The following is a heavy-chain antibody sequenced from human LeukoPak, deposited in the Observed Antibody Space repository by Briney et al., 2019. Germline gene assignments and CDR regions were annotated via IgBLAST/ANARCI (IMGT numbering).Heavy chain of an antibody. CDR3: ARAELRRDAFDI. Sequence: SETLSLTCTVSGGSISSGSYYWSWLRQPAGKGLEWIGRIYTSGSTNYNPSLKSRVTISVDTSKNQFSLKLSSVTAADTAVYYCARAELRRDAFDIWGQGTMVTVSS. V-gene: IGHV4-61*02. J-gene: IGHJ3*02. D-gene: IGHD1-7*01. CDR1: GGSISSGSYY. CDR2: IYTSGST.